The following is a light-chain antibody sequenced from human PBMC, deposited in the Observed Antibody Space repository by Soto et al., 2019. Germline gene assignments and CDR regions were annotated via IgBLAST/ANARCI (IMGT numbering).Light chain of an antibody. CDR2: RAS. Sequence: ENVLTQSPAILSVYPGERATLSCRASQSISSNLAWYQQKPGQAPRLLMFRASTRATGFPARFSGSGSGTEFNLTISSLQSEDFAVYYCQQYNNWPRATFGGGTKVDIK. CDR3: QQYNNWPRAT. V-gene: IGKV3-15*01. J-gene: IGKJ4*01. CDR1: QSISSN.